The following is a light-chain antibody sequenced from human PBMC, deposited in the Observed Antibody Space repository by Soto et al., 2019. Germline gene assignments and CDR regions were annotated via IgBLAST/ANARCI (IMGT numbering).Light chain of an antibody. Sequence: QSGLSQPPSRSGTPGQTVTIPPSGSTSTIGSNYVYWYKQLPGMASKLLIYSNSQRPLGFAVRFSGSKSGTSASLAISWLQSEDEAEYYCATWDDRIYGFAGETKVTV. CDR2: SNS. J-gene: IGLJ1*01. V-gene: IGLV1-47*01. CDR3: ATWDDRIYG. CDR1: TSTIGSNY.